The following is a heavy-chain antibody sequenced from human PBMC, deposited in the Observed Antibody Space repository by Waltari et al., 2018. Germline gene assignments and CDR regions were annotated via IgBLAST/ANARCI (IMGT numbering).Heavy chain of an antibody. V-gene: IGHV3-48*03. J-gene: IGHJ4*02. CDR3: ARDGNLLEGRDYFDL. Sequence: EVQLVESGGGLVQPGGSLRLSCAVSGFTFSSYEMNWVRQAPGKGLEGVAFIGSSGSTSYYADSVRCRFTSSRDNAKNSLYLQMNSLRAEDTAVYYCARDGNLLEGRDYFDLWGQGTLVTVSS. CDR1: GFTFSSYE. D-gene: IGHD1-1*01. CDR2: IGSSGSTS.